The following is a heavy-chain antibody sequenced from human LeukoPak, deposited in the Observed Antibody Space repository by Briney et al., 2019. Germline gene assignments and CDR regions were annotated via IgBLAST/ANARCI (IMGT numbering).Heavy chain of an antibody. CDR3: AREGGYVWGSYPRHVKNWFDP. D-gene: IGHD3-16*02. J-gene: IGHJ5*02. CDR2: IYYSGST. V-gene: IGHV4-39*07. Sequence: SETLSLTCTVSGGSIAGSSYYWVWIRQPPGNGLEWIGTIYYSGSTNYNPSLKSRVTISVDTSKNQFSLKLSSVTAADTAVYYCAREGGYVWGSYPRHVKNWFDPWGQGTLVTVSS. CDR1: GGSIAGSSYY.